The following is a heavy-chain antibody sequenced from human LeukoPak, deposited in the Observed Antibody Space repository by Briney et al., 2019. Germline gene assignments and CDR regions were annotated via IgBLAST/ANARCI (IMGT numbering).Heavy chain of an antibody. Sequence: SETLSLTRTVSGGSISGYYWTWIRQSAGKGLEWIGRIYTSGTTNYNPSLKSRVTMSVDTSKNQVSLNLTSVTAADTAVYYCARLTFIGGRALRGDAFDIWGQGTMVAVSS. J-gene: IGHJ3*02. CDR1: GGSISGYY. V-gene: IGHV4-4*07. CDR3: ARLTFIGGRALRGDAFDI. CDR2: IYTSGTT. D-gene: IGHD2-15*01.